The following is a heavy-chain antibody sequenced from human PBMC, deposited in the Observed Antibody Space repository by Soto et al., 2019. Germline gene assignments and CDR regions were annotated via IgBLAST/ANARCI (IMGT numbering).Heavy chain of an antibody. Sequence: SETLSLTCAVYGGSFSGYYWSWIRQPPGKGLEWIGEINHSGSTNYNPSLKSRVTISVDTSKNQFSLKLSSVTAADTAVYYCARGPSVDYGSGAHYYYYMDVWGKGTKVTVSS. CDR2: INHSGST. J-gene: IGHJ6*03. D-gene: IGHD3-10*01. V-gene: IGHV4-34*01. CDR1: GGSFSGYY. CDR3: ARGPSVDYGSGAHYYYYMDV.